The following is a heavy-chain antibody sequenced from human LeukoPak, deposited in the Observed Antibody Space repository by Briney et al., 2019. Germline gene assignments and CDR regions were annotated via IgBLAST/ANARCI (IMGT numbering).Heavy chain of an antibody. Sequence: PSETLSLTCTVSGGSISSSRYYWGWIRQPPGKGLEWIGSVYYSGNTYYNPSLKSRVTISVDTSKNQFSLKLSSVTAADTAVYYCAREGYYDTSASGAFDMWGQGTMVTVSS. CDR2: VYYSGNT. CDR1: GGSISSSRYY. J-gene: IGHJ3*02. D-gene: IGHD3-22*01. CDR3: AREGYYDTSASGAFDM. V-gene: IGHV4-39*07.